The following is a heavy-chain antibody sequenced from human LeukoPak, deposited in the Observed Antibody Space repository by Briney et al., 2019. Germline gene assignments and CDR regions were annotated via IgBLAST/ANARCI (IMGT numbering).Heavy chain of an antibody. J-gene: IGHJ6*02. CDR1: GFTVSSTY. CDR3: ARERAGQGHYYGMDV. Sequence: GGSLRLSCAASGFTVSSTYMNWVRQAPGKGLEWVSVYYVRGSTFYADSVKGRFIISRHNSKNTVYLEMTSLTVEDSAVYYCARERAGQGHYYGMDVWGQGTTVTVSS. V-gene: IGHV3-53*04. CDR2: YYVRGST.